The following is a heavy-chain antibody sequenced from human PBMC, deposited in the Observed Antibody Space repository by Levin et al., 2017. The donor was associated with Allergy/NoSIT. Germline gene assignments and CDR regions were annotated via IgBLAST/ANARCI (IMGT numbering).Heavy chain of an antibody. V-gene: IGHV3-23*01. Sequence: GESLKISCAASGFTFSSYAMSWVRQAPGKGLEWVSAISGSGGSTYYADSVKGRFTISRDNSKNTLYLQMNSLRAEDTAVYYCADDGTFAIAARRGRDYWGQGTLVTVSS. CDR3: ADDGTFAIAARRGRDY. CDR1: GFTFSSYA. J-gene: IGHJ4*02. CDR2: ISGSGGST. D-gene: IGHD6-6*01.